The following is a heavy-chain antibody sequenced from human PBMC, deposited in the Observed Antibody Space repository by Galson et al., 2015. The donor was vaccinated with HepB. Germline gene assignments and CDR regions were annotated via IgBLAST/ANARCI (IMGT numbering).Heavy chain of an antibody. CDR2: INPSGGYT. J-gene: IGHJ1*01. Sequence: SVKVSCKASGFTLTSHYIHWVRQAPGQGLEWMGMINPSGGYTIFAQKFRGRLTVTTDTSTSIVYMELSRLRSEDTAMYYCARSTNYRYFNYWGQGSLVTISS. V-gene: IGHV1-46*01. CDR3: ARSTNYRYFNY. CDR1: GFTLTSHY. D-gene: IGHD3-10*01.